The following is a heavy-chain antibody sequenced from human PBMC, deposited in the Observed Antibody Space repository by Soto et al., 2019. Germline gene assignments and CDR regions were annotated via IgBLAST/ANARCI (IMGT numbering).Heavy chain of an antibody. J-gene: IGHJ4*03. CDR2: VSGSGANT. CDR3: AKGPHTSGWHYFDY. D-gene: IGHD6-19*01. V-gene: IGHV3-23*01. Sequence: GGSLRLSCAASGITFSSYAMSWVRQAPGKGLEWVSTVSGSGANTYYADSVKGRFTISRDNSENTLSLQMISLRAEDMAIYYCAKGPHTSGWHYFDYWGQGTTVTVSS. CDR1: GITFSSYA.